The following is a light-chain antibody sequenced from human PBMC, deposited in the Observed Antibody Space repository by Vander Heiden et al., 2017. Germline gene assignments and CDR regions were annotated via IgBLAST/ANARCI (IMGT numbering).Light chain of an antibody. Sequence: QSALTQPASVSGSPGQSITISCTGTSSDVGGYNFVSWYQQHPGTAPKLMIFDVSNRPSGVSNRFSGSKSGNTASLTISGLQAEDDADDYCSSFTSSNTVVFGGGTKLTVL. V-gene: IGLV2-14*03. J-gene: IGLJ2*01. CDR2: DVS. CDR1: SSDVGGYNF. CDR3: SSFTSSNTVV.